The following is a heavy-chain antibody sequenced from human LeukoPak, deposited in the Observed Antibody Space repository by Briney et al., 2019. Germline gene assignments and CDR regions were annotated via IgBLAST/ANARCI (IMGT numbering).Heavy chain of an antibody. V-gene: IGHV4-59*11. CDR3: AREMGRGGAFDV. D-gene: IGHD2-8*01. Sequence: PSETLSLTCTVSGGSMNTHYWSWIRQPPGEGLEWIGYISSAGLTIYNPSLKSRVTISVDTSKNQFYLKLSSVIAADVALYYCAREMGRGGAFDVWGQGTTVTVSS. CDR1: GGSMNTHY. CDR2: ISSAGLT. J-gene: IGHJ3*01.